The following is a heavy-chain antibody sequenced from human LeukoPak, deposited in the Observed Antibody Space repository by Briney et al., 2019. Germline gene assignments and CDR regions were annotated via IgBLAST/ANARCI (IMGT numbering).Heavy chain of an antibody. Sequence: PGGSLRLSCAASGFTFDDYAMHWVRQAPGKGLEWVSGISWNSGSIGYADSVKGRFSISRDNAKNSLYLQMNSLRAEDTALYYCAKDRDSSGYYYGLDYWGQGTLVTVSS. J-gene: IGHJ4*02. V-gene: IGHV3-9*01. CDR2: ISWNSGSI. CDR1: GFTFDDYA. D-gene: IGHD3-22*01. CDR3: AKDRDSSGYYYGLDY.